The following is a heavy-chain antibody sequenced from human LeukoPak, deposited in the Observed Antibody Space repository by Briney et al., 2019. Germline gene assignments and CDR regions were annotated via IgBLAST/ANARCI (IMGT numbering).Heavy chain of an antibody. CDR3: AKGKGSSSSSIDW. Sequence: GGSLRLSCAASGFTFNTYAMNWVRQAPGKGLEWVSAISDSGGSTYCADSVKGRFTISRDNSKNTVYLQIHRLRAEDTAVHYCAKGKGSSSSSIDWWGQGTLVTVSS. V-gene: IGHV3-23*01. J-gene: IGHJ4*02. D-gene: IGHD2-15*01. CDR1: GFTFNTYA. CDR2: ISDSGGST.